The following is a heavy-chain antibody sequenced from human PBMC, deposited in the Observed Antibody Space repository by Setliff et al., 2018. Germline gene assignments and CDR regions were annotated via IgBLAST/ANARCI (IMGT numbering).Heavy chain of an antibody. Sequence: SETLSLTCTVSGASINNHFWSWIRQPPGKGLEWIGEVSHSGSTNYKPSLKGRVAMSVGTSKRQFSLKLNSVTAADTAVYYYARLNFWSGFWYFTLWGQGTPVTVSS. V-gene: IGHV4-59*04. J-gene: IGHJ4*02. CDR2: VSHSGST. D-gene: IGHD3-3*01. CDR1: GASINNHF. CDR3: ARLNFWSGFWYFTL.